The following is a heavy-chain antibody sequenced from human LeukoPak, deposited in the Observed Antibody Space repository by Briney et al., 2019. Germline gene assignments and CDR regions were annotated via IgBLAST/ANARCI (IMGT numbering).Heavy chain of an antibody. V-gene: IGHV3-23*01. CDR1: GFTFSSYG. CDR3: ARDPSSSWYYYYYYMDV. J-gene: IGHJ6*03. Sequence: GGSLRLSCAASGFTFSSYGMSWVRQAPGKGLEWVSAISGSGGSTSYADSVKGRFTISRDNAKNTLYLQMNSLRAEDTAVYYCARDPSSSWYYYYYYMDVWGKGTTVTISS. CDR2: ISGSGGST. D-gene: IGHD6-13*01.